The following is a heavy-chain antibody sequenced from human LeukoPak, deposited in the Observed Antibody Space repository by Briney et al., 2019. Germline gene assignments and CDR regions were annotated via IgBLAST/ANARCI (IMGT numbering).Heavy chain of an antibody. V-gene: IGHV1-2*02. CDR1: GYTFTGYY. D-gene: IGHD6-19*01. CDR3: ARDLSSGSDLDY. Sequence: ASVKVSCKASGYTFTGYYMHWVRQAPGQGLEWKGWINPNNGGTNYAQKFQGRVTMTRDTSISTAYMELSRLRSDDTAVDYCARDLSSGSDLDYWGQGTLVTVSS. J-gene: IGHJ4*02. CDR2: INPNNGGT.